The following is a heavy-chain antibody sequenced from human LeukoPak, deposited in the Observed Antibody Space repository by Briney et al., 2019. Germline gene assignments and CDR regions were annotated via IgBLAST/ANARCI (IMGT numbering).Heavy chain of an antibody. CDR3: AKVAGSSGWYGGNAFDI. CDR1: GYTFTSYD. J-gene: IGHJ3*02. V-gene: IGHV1-8*01. Sequence: ASVKVSCKASGYTFTSYDINWVRQATGQGLEWMGWMNPNSGNTGYAQKFQGRVTMTRNTSISTAYMELSSLRSEDTAVYYCAKVAGSSGWYGGNAFDIWGQGTMVTVSS. D-gene: IGHD6-19*01. CDR2: MNPNSGNT.